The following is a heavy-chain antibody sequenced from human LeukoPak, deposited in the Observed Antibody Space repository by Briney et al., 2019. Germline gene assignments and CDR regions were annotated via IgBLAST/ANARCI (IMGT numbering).Heavy chain of an antibody. V-gene: IGHV4-34*01. CDR1: GGSFSGYY. CDR3: ARARDYSYVP. D-gene: IGHD5-18*01. Sequence: SETLSLTCAVYGGSFSGYYWSWIRQPPGKGLEWIGEINHGGSTNYNPSLKSRVTISVDTSKNQFSLKLSSVTAADTAVYYCARARDYSYVPWGQGTLVTVSS. J-gene: IGHJ4*02. CDR2: INHGGST.